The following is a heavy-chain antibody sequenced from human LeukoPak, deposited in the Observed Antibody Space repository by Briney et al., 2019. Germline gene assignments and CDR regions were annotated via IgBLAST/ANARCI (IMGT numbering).Heavy chain of an antibody. CDR2: ISAYNGYT. J-gene: IGHJ3*02. Sequence: ASVKVSCKASGYTFTSYGISWVRQAPGQGLEWMGWISAYNGYTNYAQKFQGRVTMTRDMSTSTVYMELSSLRSEDTAVYYCARDPVWDSGSYYGVAFDIWGQGTMVTVSS. CDR3: ARDPVWDSGSYYGVAFDI. V-gene: IGHV1-18*01. CDR1: GYTFTSYG. D-gene: IGHD1-26*01.